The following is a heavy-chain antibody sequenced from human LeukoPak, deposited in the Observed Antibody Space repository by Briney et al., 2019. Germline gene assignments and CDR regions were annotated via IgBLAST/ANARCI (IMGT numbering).Heavy chain of an antibody. D-gene: IGHD5-24*01. V-gene: IGHV1-8*01. J-gene: IGHJ6*02. CDR1: GNTFTNYE. CDR3: ARGGEMATTYYYYYGMDV. Sequence: ASVKVSCKAAGNTFTNYEINWVRQAPGQGLEWMGWVNPNSGNTGYAQKFQGRVTMTRNTSISTAYMELSSLRSEDTAVYYCARGGEMATTYYYYYGMDVWGQGTTVTVSS. CDR2: VNPNSGNT.